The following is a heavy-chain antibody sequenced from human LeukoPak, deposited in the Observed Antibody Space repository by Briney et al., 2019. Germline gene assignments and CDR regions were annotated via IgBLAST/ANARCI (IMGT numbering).Heavy chain of an antibody. CDR3: ARDRRLYYYDSRDAFDI. CDR1: GFTFSSYW. J-gene: IGHJ3*02. D-gene: IGHD3-22*01. Sequence: GGSLRLSCAASGFTFSSYWMHWVRQAPGKGLVWVSRINSDGSSTSYADSVEGRFTISRDNAKNTLYLQMNSLRAEDTAVYYCARDRRLYYYDSRDAFDIWGQGTMVTVSS. CDR2: INSDGSST. V-gene: IGHV3-74*01.